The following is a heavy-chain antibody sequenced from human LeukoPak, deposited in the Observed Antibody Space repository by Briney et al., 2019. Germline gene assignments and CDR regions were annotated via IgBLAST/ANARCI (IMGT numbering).Heavy chain of an antibody. CDR1: GFTFRTYF. CDR3: ARVSSSYFDY. J-gene: IGHJ4*02. V-gene: IGHV3-74*01. CDR2: IGSDGSSA. D-gene: IGHD6-6*01. Sequence: GGSLRLSCAASGFTFRTYFIHWVRQSPGKGLVWVSRIGSDGSSASSAESVKGRFTISRDNAENSLYLQMNSLRAEDTAVYYCARVSSSYFDYWGQGTLVTVSS.